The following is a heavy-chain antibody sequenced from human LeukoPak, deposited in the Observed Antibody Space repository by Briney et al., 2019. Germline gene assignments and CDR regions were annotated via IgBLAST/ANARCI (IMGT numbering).Heavy chain of an antibody. Sequence: SQTLSLTCTVSGGSISGPNYYWSWIRQPPGKGLEWIGCIYYSGSANYNPSLKSRVTISVDTSKNQFSLKLSSVTAADTAVYYCARQVGGITRQFDYWGQGTLVTVSS. J-gene: IGHJ4*02. CDR1: GGSISGPNYY. V-gene: IGHV4-61*01. D-gene: IGHD1-14*01. CDR2: IYYSGSA. CDR3: ARQVGGITRQFDY.